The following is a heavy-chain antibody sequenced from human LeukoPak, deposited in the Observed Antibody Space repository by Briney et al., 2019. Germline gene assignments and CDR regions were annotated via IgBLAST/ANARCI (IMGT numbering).Heavy chain of an antibody. CDR3: ARLSDLYNGTYLLDS. D-gene: IGHD1-26*01. V-gene: IGHV4-59*02. Sequence: SETLSLTCTVSGNSVTSYYWSWIRQPPGKGLEWIGYGDHFGGAIYNPSLKSRVTISVDSSKNQFSLRLTSVTAADTAVYHCARLSDLYNGTYLLDSWTQGTLVTVSS. J-gene: IGHJ4*02. CDR1: GNSVTSYY. CDR2: GDHFGGA.